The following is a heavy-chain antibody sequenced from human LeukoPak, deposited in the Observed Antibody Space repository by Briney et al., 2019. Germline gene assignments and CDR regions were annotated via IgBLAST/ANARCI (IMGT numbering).Heavy chain of an antibody. CDR2: INPSGGST. CDR1: GYTFTSYY. V-gene: IGHV1-46*01. Sequence: GASVKVSCKASGYTFTSYYMHWVRQAPEQGLEWMGMINPSGGSTSYAQKFQGRVTMTRDMSTSTVYMELSSLRSEDTAVYYCARAPSIVVVVAAATGLDYWGQGTLVTVSS. D-gene: IGHD2-15*01. J-gene: IGHJ4*02. CDR3: ARAPSIVVVVAAATGLDY.